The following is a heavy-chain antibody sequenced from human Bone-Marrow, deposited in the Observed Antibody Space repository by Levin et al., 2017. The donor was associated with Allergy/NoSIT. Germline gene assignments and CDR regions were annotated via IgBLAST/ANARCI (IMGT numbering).Heavy chain of an antibody. CDR1: GFSLSTSGVG. CDR2: IYWDDDK. CDR3: ARDIEVGATVHFDY. D-gene: IGHD1-26*01. J-gene: IGHJ4*02. Sequence: SGPTLVKPTQTLTLTCTFSGFSLSTSGVGVGWIRQPPGKALEWLALIYWDDDKRYSPSLKSRLTITKDTSKNQVVLTMTNMDPVDTATYYCARDIEVGATVHFDYWGQGTLVTVSS. V-gene: IGHV2-5*02.